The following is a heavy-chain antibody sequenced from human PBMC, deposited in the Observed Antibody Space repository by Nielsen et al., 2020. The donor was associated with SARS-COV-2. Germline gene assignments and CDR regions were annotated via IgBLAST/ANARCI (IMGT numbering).Heavy chain of an antibody. CDR2: ISAYNGNT. CDR1: GYTFTSYG. J-gene: IGHJ6*02. Sequence: ASVKVSCKASGYTFTSYGISWVRQAPGQGLEWMGWISAYNGNTNYAQKLQGRVTMTTDTSTSTAYMELRSLRSDDTAVYYCARVLPIYGSGTKIPAIYYGMDVWGQGTTVTVSS. CDR3: ARVLPIYGSGTKIPAIYYGMDV. V-gene: IGHV1-18*01. D-gene: IGHD3-10*01.